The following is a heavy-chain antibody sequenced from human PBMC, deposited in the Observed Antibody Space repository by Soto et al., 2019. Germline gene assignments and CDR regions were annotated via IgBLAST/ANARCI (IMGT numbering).Heavy chain of an antibody. D-gene: IGHD2-21*02. V-gene: IGHV5-51*03. Sequence: PGESLKISCKGSGYSFTSYWIGWVRQMPGKGLEWMGIIYPGDSDTRYSPSFQGQVTISADKSISTAYLQWSSLKASDTAMYYCARKSRAFGYNLAYCGGDCSTFDYWGQGTLVTVSS. J-gene: IGHJ4*02. CDR1: GYSFTSYW. CDR3: ARKSRAFGYNLAYCGGDCSTFDY. CDR2: IYPGDSDT.